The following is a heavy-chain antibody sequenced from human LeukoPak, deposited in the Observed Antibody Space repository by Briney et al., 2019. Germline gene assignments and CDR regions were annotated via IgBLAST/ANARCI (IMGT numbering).Heavy chain of an antibody. CDR1: GYTFTGYY. CDR3: ARDRKYNWNDGRVRYFDL. Sequence: ASVTVSCKAFGYTFTGYYMHWVRQAPGQGLEWMGWINPNSGGTNYAQKFQGRVTMTRDTSISTAYMELSRLRSDDTAVYYCARDRKYNWNDGRVRYFDLWGRGTLVTVSS. V-gene: IGHV1-2*02. CDR2: INPNSGGT. D-gene: IGHD1-1*01. J-gene: IGHJ2*01.